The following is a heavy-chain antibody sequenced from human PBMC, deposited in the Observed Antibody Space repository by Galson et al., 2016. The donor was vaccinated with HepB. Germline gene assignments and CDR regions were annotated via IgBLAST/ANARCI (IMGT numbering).Heavy chain of an antibody. Sequence: ETLSLTCAVYGGSFSGYYWSWIRQPPGKGLEWIGEIHHSGSTDYNRSLKSRVTISVDTSKNQFSLKLTSVTAADTAVFYCARGGYSYGYNDYWGQGTLVTVSS. J-gene: IGHJ4*02. CDR3: ARGGYSYGYNDY. CDR1: GGSFSGYY. D-gene: IGHD5-18*01. V-gene: IGHV4-34*01. CDR2: IHHSGST.